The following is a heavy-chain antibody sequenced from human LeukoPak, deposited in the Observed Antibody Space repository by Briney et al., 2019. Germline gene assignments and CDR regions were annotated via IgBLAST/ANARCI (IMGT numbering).Heavy chain of an antibody. CDR3: ARSPGYYDFWSGYSNWFDP. D-gene: IGHD3-3*01. Sequence: PSQTPSLTCSVSGGSVSGGSYHGTSIRQPAGRGLGWIGRIYSDGPTNYNPSLKSRVTMSADTSKNQFSLKLSSVTAADTAVYYCARSPGYYDFWSGYSNWFDPWGQGTLVTVSS. CDR2: IYSDGPT. V-gene: IGHV4-61*02. J-gene: IGHJ5*02. CDR1: GGSVSGGSYH.